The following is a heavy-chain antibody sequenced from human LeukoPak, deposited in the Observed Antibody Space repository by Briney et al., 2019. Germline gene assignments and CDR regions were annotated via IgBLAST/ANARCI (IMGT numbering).Heavy chain of an antibody. J-gene: IGHJ4*02. V-gene: IGHV3-15*01. CDR2: IKSKTDGGTT. CDR1: GFTFSNAW. Sequence: PGGSLRLSCAASGFTFSNAWMSWVRQAPGKGLEWVGRIKSKTDGGTTDYAAPVKGRFTISRDDSKNTLYLQMNSLKTEDTAVYYCARGRGYNWNPFDYWGQGTLVTVSS. CDR3: ARGRGYNWNPFDY. D-gene: IGHD1-20*01.